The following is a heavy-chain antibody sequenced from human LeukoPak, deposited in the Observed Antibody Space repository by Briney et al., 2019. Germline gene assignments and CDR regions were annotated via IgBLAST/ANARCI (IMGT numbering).Heavy chain of an antibody. D-gene: IGHD3-3*01. V-gene: IGHV3-23*01. CDR3: AKWAGELRHSNNYYGRLDH. CDR1: RFNLSAYA. Sequence: GGPLRLPCGPSRFNLSAYALMWPRHARGRGRECVSSISGRGDNTQYADSVKGRYNISSDNSKNTLYLQMNSLRAEDTALYYCAKWAGELRHSNNYYGRLDHWGQGTLVTVSS. J-gene: IGHJ1*01. CDR2: ISGRGDNT.